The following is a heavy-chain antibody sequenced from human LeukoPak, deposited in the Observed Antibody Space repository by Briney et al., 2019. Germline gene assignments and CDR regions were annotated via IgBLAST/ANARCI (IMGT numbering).Heavy chain of an antibody. Sequence: GGSLRLSCAASGFTFSSYAMSWVRQAPGKGLEWVSTITGSGGSTYYADSVKGRFTISRDNSKNTLYLQLSSLRAEDTAVYYCARIGAGSSRDYWGQGTLVTVSS. CDR1: GFTFSSYA. CDR3: ARIGAGSSRDY. J-gene: IGHJ4*02. V-gene: IGHV3-23*01. D-gene: IGHD6-13*01. CDR2: ITGSGGST.